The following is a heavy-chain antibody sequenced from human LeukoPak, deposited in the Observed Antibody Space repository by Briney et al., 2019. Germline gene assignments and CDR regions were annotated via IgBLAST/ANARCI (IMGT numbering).Heavy chain of an antibody. V-gene: IGHV4-39*01. J-gene: IGHJ4*02. CDR3: ARRLRYFDWLSHFDY. D-gene: IGHD3-9*01. CDR1: GFTFSSYE. Sequence: GSLRLSCAASGFTFSSYEMNWVRQPPGKGLEWIGSIYYSGSTYYNPSLKSRVTISVDTSKHQFSLKLSSVTAADTAVYYCARRLRYFDWLSHFDYWGQGTLVTVSS. CDR2: IYYSGST.